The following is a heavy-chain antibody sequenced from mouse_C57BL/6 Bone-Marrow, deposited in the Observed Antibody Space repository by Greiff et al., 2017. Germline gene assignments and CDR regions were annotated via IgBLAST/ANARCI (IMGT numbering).Heavy chain of an antibody. D-gene: IGHD2-5*01. Sequence: VQLQQSGAELAKPGASVKLSCKASGYTFTSYWMHWVKQRPGQGLEWIGYINPSSGYTTYNQKFKDKATLTADKSSSTAYMQLGSLTFEDSAVSYCAVSNSPYWYFDVWGTGTTVTVSS. J-gene: IGHJ1*03. CDR2: INPSSGYT. V-gene: IGHV1-7*01. CDR3: AVSNSPYWYFDV. CDR1: GYTFTSYW.